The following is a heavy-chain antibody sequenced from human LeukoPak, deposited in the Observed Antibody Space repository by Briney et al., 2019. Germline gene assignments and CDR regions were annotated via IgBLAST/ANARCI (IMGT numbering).Heavy chain of an antibody. D-gene: IGHD6-19*01. V-gene: IGHV3-33*06. CDR1: GFSFSSYA. J-gene: IGHJ4*02. CDR2: IWYDGGNK. CDR3: AKDRDTTSARAGSAFDY. Sequence: SGRSLRLSCAASGFSFSSYAMHWVRQAPGKGLEWVAVIWYDGGNKYYADSVKGRFTISRDNSKNTLYLQMSGLRDEDTAVYYCAKDRDTTSARAGSAFDYWGQGTLVTVSS.